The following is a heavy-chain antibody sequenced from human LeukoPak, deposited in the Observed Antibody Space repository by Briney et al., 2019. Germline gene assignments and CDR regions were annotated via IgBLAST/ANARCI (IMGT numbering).Heavy chain of an antibody. CDR3: ARSVGKQQLVPRDYYYYYMDV. J-gene: IGHJ6*03. V-gene: IGHV1-18*01. CDR1: GYTFTSYG. CDR2: ISAYSGNT. Sequence: ASVKVSCKASGYTFTSYGISWVRQAPGQGLEWMGWISAYSGNTNYAQKLQGRVTMTTDTSTSTAYMELRSLRSDDTAVYYCARSVGKQQLVPRDYYYYYMDVWGKGTTVTVSS. D-gene: IGHD6-13*01.